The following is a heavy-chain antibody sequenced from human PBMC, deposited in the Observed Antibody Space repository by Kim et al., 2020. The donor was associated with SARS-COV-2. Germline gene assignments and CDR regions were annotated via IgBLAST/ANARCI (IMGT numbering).Heavy chain of an antibody. CDR2: IIPIFGTA. CDR3: ASGGREKVRGPYYYGMDV. D-gene: IGHD3-10*01. J-gene: IGHJ6*02. CDR1: GGTFSSYA. V-gene: IGHV1-69*13. Sequence: ASVKVSCKASGGTFSSYAISWVRQAPGQGLEWMGGIIPIFGTANYAQKFQGRVTITADESTSTAYMELSSLRSEDTAMYYCASGGREKVRGPYYYGMDVWGQGTTVTVSS.